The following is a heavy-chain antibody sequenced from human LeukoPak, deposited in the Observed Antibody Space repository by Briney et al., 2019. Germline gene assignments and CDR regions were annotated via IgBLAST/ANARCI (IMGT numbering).Heavy chain of an antibody. CDR3: AREVGTTVTRPGDYYYMDV. V-gene: IGHV4-34*01. CDR1: GGSFSGYY. Sequence: SETLSLTCAVYGGSFSGYYWSWIRQPPGKGLEWIGEINHSGSTNYNLSLKSRVTISVDTSKNQFSLKLSSVTAADTAVYYCAREVGTTVTRPGDYYYMDVWGKGTTVTVSS. J-gene: IGHJ6*03. D-gene: IGHD4-17*01. CDR2: INHSGST.